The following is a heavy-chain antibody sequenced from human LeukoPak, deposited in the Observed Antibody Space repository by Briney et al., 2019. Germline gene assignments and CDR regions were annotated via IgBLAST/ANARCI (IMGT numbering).Heavy chain of an antibody. CDR3: ARARGFCSGGSCYSNDY. J-gene: IGHJ4*02. Sequence: SVKLSCNASGATFSSYAISWVRHAPGQGLERMGGIIPIFGTPNYAQKFQGRVTITADESTSTAYMELSSLRSEDTAVYYCARARGFCSGGSCYSNDYWGQGTLVTVSS. V-gene: IGHV1-69*13. CDR2: IIPIFGTP. D-gene: IGHD2-15*01. CDR1: GATFSSYA.